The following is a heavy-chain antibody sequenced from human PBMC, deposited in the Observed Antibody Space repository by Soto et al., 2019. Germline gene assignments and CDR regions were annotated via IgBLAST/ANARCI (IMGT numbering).Heavy chain of an antibody. CDR3: AKQQQLVRGWFYP. J-gene: IGHJ5*02. CDR2: IYYSGST. Sequence: QLQLQESGPGLVKPSETLSLTCTVSGGSISSSSYYWGWIRQPPGKGLEWIGSIYYSGSTYYNPSRKSRVTISVDTSKNQFSLKLSSVTAADTAVYYCAKQQQLVRGWFYPWGQGTLVTVSS. V-gene: IGHV4-39*01. CDR1: GGSISSSSYY. D-gene: IGHD6-13*01.